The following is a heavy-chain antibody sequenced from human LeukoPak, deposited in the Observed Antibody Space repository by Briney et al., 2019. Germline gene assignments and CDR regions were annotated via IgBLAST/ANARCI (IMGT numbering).Heavy chain of an antibody. CDR1: GGSISRYY. Sequence: PSETLSLTCTVSGGSISRYYWSWIRQPPGKGLEWIGYVYYSGSTNYNPSLKSRVTISVDTSKNQFSLKLSSVTAADTAVYYCARGQRYYDYVWGSYRPAGFDYWGQGTLVTVSS. CDR2: VYYSGST. D-gene: IGHD3-16*02. V-gene: IGHV4-59*12. J-gene: IGHJ4*02. CDR3: ARGQRYYDYVWGSYRPAGFDY.